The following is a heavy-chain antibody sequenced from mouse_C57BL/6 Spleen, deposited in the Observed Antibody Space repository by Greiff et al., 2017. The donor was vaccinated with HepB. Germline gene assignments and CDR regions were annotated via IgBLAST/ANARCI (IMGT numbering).Heavy chain of an antibody. CDR2: IDPSDSYT. CDR3: ARREDVDAMDY. J-gene: IGHJ4*01. CDR1: GYTFTSYW. Sequence: QVQLQQPGADLVRPGTSVKLSCKASGYTFTSYWMHWVKQRPGQGLEWIGVIDPSDSYTNYNQKFKGKATLTVDTSSSTAYMQLSSLTSEDSAVYYCARREDVDAMDYWGQGTSVTVSS. V-gene: IGHV1-59*01.